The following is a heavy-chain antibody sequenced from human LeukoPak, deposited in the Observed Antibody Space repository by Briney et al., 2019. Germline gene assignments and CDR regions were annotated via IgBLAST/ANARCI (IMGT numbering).Heavy chain of an antibody. J-gene: IGHJ4*02. CDR2: IYPGDSDT. CDR3: ARQAYSSSSSDY. D-gene: IGHD6-6*01. Sequence: GASLKISSKGSGYRFTSYWIGWVRQMPGKGLEWMGIIYPGDSDTRYSPSFQGQVTISADKSISTAYLQWSSLKASDTAMYYCARQAYSSSSSDYWGQGTLVTVSS. CDR1: GYRFTSYW. V-gene: IGHV5-51*01.